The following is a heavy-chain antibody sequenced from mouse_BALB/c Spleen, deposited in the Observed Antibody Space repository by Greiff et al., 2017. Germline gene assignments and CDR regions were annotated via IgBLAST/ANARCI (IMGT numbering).Heavy chain of an antibody. D-gene: IGHD1-1*01. CDR1: GFTFSSFG. CDR3: ARSGYYGSSSFDY. V-gene: IGHV5-17*02. CDR2: ISSGSSTI. J-gene: IGHJ2*01. Sequence: EVKLMESGGGLVQPGGSRKLSCAASGFTFSSFGMHWVRQAPEKGLEWVAYISSGSSTIYYADTVKGRFTISRDNPKNTLFLQMTSLRSEDTAMYYCARSGYYGSSSFDYWGQGTTLTVSS.